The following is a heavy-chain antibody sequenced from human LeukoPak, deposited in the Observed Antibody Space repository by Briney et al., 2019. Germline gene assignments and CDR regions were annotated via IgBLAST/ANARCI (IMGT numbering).Heavy chain of an antibody. CDR2: INHSGST. CDR3: ARAPGYSSSWYPPFDY. Sequence: SGTLSLTCAVYGGSFSGNYWSWSRQPPGKGLEWIGEINHSGSTNYNPSLKSRVTISVDTSKNQFSLKLSSVTAADTAVYYCARAPGYSSSWYPPFDYWGQGTLVTVSS. J-gene: IGHJ4*02. CDR1: GGSFSGNY. V-gene: IGHV4-34*01. D-gene: IGHD6-13*01.